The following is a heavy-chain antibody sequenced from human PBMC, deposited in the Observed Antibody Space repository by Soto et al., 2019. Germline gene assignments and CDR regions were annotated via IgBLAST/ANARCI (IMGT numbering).Heavy chain of an antibody. Sequence: ASVKVSCKASGYTFTSYDINWVRQATGQGLEWMGWMNPNSGNTGYAQKFQGRVTMTRNTSISTAYMELSSLRSEDTAVYHCARERGCSGDSCYFFDYWGQGTLVTVSS. V-gene: IGHV1-8*01. CDR3: ARERGCSGDSCYFFDY. CDR1: GYTFTSYD. CDR2: MNPNSGNT. D-gene: IGHD2-15*01. J-gene: IGHJ4*02.